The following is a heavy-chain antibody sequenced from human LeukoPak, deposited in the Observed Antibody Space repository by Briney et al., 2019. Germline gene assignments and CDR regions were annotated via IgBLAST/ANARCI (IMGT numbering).Heavy chain of an antibody. D-gene: IGHD4-23*01. CDR3: ARNSYYYYYMDV. V-gene: IGHV1-18*01. Sequence: ASVKVSCKASGYIFTQYGISWVRQAPGQGLEWMASISTYTGNTNYAQKLQGRVTMTTDTSTSTAYMELRSLRSDDTAVYYCARNSYYYYYMDVWGKGTTVTVSS. CDR1: GYIFTQYG. CDR2: ISTYTGNT. J-gene: IGHJ6*03.